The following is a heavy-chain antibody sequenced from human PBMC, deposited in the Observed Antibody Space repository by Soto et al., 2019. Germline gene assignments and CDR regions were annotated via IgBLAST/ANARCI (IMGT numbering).Heavy chain of an antibody. Sequence: SETLSLTCTVSGGSISSGGYYWSWIRQHPGKGLEWIGYIYYSGSTYYNPSLKNRVTISVDTSKNQFSLKLSSVTAADTAVYYCARQSIAARPPHHWGQGTLVTVSS. V-gene: IGHV4-31*03. CDR1: GGSISSGGYY. CDR2: IYYSGST. J-gene: IGHJ4*02. D-gene: IGHD6-6*01. CDR3: ARQSIAARPPHH.